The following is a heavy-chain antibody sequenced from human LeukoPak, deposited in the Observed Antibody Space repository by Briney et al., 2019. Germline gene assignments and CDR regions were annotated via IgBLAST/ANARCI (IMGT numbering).Heavy chain of an antibody. V-gene: IGHV3-15*01. J-gene: IGHJ4*02. D-gene: IGHD2-21*02. CDR3: TAEETVVTPFDY. CDR1: GLTFSNAW. CDR2: IKSKTAGGTT. Sequence: GGSLTLSCAASGLTFSNAWMSWVRQAPGKWLEWVGRIKSKTAGGTTDYAAPVKGRFTISRDDSKSTLYLQMNSLKTEDTAVYYCTAEETVVTPFDYWGQGTLVTVSS.